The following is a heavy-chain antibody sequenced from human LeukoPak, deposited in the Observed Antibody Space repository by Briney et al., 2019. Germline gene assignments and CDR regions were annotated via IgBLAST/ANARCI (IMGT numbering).Heavy chain of an antibody. D-gene: IGHD3-10*01. V-gene: IGHV3-21*01. J-gene: IGHJ4*02. CDR2: ISSSSDYI. CDR1: GLTFSSYS. CDR3: GLWFGEPFDY. Sequence: GGSLRLSCAASGLTFSSYSMNWVRQAPGKGLEWVSSISSSSDYIYYADSVKGRFTISRDNAKNSLYLQMNSLRAEDTAVYYCGLWFGEPFDYWGQGTLVTVSS.